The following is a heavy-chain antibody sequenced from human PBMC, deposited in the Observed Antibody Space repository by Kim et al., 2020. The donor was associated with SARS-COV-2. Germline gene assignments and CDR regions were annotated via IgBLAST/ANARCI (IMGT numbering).Heavy chain of an antibody. J-gene: IGHJ6*02. CDR2: INHSGST. V-gene: IGHV4-34*01. D-gene: IGHD2-15*01. CDR1: GGSFSGYY. Sequence: SETLSLTCAVYGGSFSGYYWSWIRQPPGKGLEWIGEINHSGSTNYNPSLKSRVTISVDTSKNQFSLTLSPVTAADTAVYYCARGWGVVSYYYGMDVWGQGTTVTVSS. CDR3: ARGWGVVSYYYGMDV.